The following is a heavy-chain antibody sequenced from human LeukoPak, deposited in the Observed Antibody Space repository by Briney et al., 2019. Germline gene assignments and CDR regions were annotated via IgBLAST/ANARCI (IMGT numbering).Heavy chain of an antibody. Sequence: GGSLRLSCAASGFTFSNYWMSWVRQAPGRGLEWVANIKQDGSEKYYVDSVKGRFTISRDNAKNSLYLQMNSLRAEDTAVYYCARERYYDSGLKAWGQGTLVTVSS. CDR2: IKQDGSEK. D-gene: IGHD3-22*01. CDR3: ARERYYDSGLKA. CDR1: GFTFSNYW. J-gene: IGHJ5*02. V-gene: IGHV3-7*01.